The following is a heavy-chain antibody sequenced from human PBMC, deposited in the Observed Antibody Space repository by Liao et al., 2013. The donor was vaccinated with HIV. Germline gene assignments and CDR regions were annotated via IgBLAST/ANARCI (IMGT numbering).Heavy chain of an antibody. J-gene: IGHJ4*02. Sequence: QLQLQESGPGLVKPSETLSLTCTVSGGSISSSTHYWGWIRQPPGKGLAWIGSIYYSGSTYYNRSLKSRVTISVDTAKNHFSLRVDSVTAADTAVYYCARAEVGDFDSWGQGTLVTVSS. D-gene: IGHD1-26*01. CDR1: GGSISSSTHY. V-gene: IGHV4-39*02. CDR2: IYYSGST. CDR3: ARAEVGDFDS.